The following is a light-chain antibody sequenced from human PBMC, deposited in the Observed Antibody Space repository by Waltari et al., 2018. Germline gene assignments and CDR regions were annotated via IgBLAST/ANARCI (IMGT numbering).Light chain of an antibody. V-gene: IGKV3-15*01. CDR1: QNVASS. Sequence: ETVMTQSPATLSVSPGETATLSCRASQNVASSLAWYQQRPGQPPRLLLSAASPRASGVPARFSGSGSGTEFTLTISSLQSEDSAVYYCQQYNNWPPLTFGGGTKVELK. J-gene: IGKJ4*01. CDR3: QQYNNWPPLT. CDR2: AAS.